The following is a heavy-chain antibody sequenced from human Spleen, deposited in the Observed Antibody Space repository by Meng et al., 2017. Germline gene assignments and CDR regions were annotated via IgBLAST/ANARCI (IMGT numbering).Heavy chain of an antibody. CDR1: GYSFTSYW. Sequence: GESLKTSWKGSGYSFTSYWIGWVRQMPGKGLEWMGIIYPGDSDTRYSPSFQGQVTITADKSICTAYLQWSSLKASDTAMYYCARQGRDGYNFRLYWGQGTLVTVSS. J-gene: IGHJ4*02. CDR3: ARQGRDGYNFRLY. V-gene: IGHV5-51*01. D-gene: IGHD5-24*01. CDR2: IYPGDSDT.